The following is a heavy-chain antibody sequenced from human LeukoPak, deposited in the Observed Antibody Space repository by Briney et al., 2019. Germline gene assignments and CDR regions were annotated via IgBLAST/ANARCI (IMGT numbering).Heavy chain of an antibody. CDR1: GFTFSSYW. D-gene: IGHD6-13*01. V-gene: IGHV3-7*03. CDR2: IKQDGSEK. J-gene: IGHJ4*02. CDR3: AKGGSSWPEPYFDY. Sequence: GGSLRLSCAASGFTFSSYWMSWVRQAPGKGLEWVANIKQDGSEKYYVDSVKGRFTISRDNAKNSLYLQMNSLRAEDMALYYRAKGGSSWPEPYFDYWGQGTLVTVSS.